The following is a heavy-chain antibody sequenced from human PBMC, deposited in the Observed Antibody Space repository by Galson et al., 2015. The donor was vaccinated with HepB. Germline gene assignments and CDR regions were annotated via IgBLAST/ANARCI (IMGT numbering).Heavy chain of an antibody. CDR2: IWYDGSNK. CDR1: GFTFSSYG. Sequence: SLRLSCAASGFTFSSYGMHWVRQAPGKGLEWVAVIWYDGSNKYYADSVKGRFTISRDNSKNTLYLQMNSLRAEDTAVYYCAKEWWGLGYCSSTSCPGKELDYWGQGTLVTVSS. CDR3: AKEWWGLGYCSSTSCPGKELDY. V-gene: IGHV3-33*06. J-gene: IGHJ4*02. D-gene: IGHD2-2*01.